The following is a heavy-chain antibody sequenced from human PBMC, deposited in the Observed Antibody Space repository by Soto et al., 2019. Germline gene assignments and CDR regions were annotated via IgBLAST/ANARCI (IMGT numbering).Heavy chain of an antibody. CDR3: AKDYGRYFDWSDLWFDS. V-gene: IGHV3-30*18. D-gene: IGHD3-9*01. Sequence: VGSLRLSCAASGFTFSSYGMHWVRQAPGKGLEWVAVISYDGSNKYYADSVQSQFTISRDNSKNTLYLQMNSLRAEDTAVYYCAKDYGRYFDWSDLWFDSWGQGTLVTVSS. CDR2: ISYDGSNK. J-gene: IGHJ5*01. CDR1: GFTFSSYG.